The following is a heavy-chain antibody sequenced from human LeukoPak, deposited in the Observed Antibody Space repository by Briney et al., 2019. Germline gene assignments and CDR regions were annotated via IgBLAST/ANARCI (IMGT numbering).Heavy chain of an antibody. CDR1: GFTFSSYE. V-gene: IGHV3-48*03. Sequence: GGSLRLSCAASGFTFSSYEMNWVRQAPGKGLEWVSYISSSGSTIYYADSLKGRFTVSRDNAKNSLSLQMNSLRAEDTAVYYCARLSIWGAFDIWGQGTMVTVSS. D-gene: IGHD7-27*01. J-gene: IGHJ3*02. CDR3: ARLSIWGAFDI. CDR2: ISSSGSTI.